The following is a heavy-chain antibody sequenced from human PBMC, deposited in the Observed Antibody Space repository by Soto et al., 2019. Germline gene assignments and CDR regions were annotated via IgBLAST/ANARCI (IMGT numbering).Heavy chain of an antibody. J-gene: IGHJ3*01. Sequence: QVQLMQSGAEVMKPGATLKVACKASGYIVTKFGINWVRQDPGQGLEWMGCISEYGDSNYSEKFQDRVSLTTETYTNTAYLELRSLTSDDTGVYFCARGGGAFDVWGQGTQITVSS. CDR3: ARGGGAFDV. CDR2: ISEYGDS. V-gene: IGHV1-18*01. CDR1: GYIVTKFG.